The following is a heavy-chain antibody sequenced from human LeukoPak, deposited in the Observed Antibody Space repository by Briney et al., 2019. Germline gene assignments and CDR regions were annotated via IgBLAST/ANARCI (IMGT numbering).Heavy chain of an antibody. CDR2: IWYDGSNK. Sequence: GALRLSCAASGFTFSSYGMHWVRQAPGKGLEWVAVIWYDGSNKYYADSVKGRFTISRDNSKNTLYLQMNSLRAEDTAVYYCARDVGYWSFDIWGQGTMVTVSS. CDR3: ARDVGYWSFDI. J-gene: IGHJ3*02. CDR1: GFTFSSYG. D-gene: IGHD2-15*01. V-gene: IGHV3-33*01.